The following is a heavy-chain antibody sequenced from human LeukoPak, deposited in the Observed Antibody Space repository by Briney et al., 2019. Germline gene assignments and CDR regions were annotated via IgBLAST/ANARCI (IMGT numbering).Heavy chain of an antibody. V-gene: IGHV4-38-2*02. CDR1: GYSISSGHY. D-gene: IGHD3-10*01. CDR2: MYHSGST. J-gene: IGHJ5*02. Sequence: ASETLSLTCTVSGYSISSGHYWGWIRQPPGKWLEWIGSMYHSGSTYYNPPLKSRVTISEDTSKNQFSLKLRSVTAADTAVYYCARGPRFGELLWHWFDPWGQGTLVTVSS. CDR3: ARGPRFGELLWHWFDP.